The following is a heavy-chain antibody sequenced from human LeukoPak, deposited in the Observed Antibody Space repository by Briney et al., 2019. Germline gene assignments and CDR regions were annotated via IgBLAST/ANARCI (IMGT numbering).Heavy chain of an antibody. V-gene: IGHV1-18*01. CDR1: GYTFTSYA. CDR3: AKDYNYVPDY. CDR2: ISAVNGDI. J-gene: IGHJ4*02. Sequence: ASVKVSCKASGYTFTSYAMNWVRLAPGQGLEWMGWISAVNGDIHPAQKFQDRVTLTTDTSTSTAYMELRSLRSDDTAVYYCAKDYNYVPDYWGQGTLITVSS. D-gene: IGHD5-24*01.